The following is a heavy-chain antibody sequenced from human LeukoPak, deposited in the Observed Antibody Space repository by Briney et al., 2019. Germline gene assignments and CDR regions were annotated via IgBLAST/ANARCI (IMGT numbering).Heavy chain of an antibody. CDR3: ATGGYNYGPYGEDY. D-gene: IGHD5-18*01. V-gene: IGHV3-7*01. Sequence: GGSLRLSCAASGFTFSSYAMSWVRQAPGKGLEWVASIKDDGSEKYYMDSVKGRLTISRDNAKNSMSLQMNSLRAEDTAVYYCATGGYNYGPYGEDYWGQGTLVTVSS. CDR2: IKDDGSEK. J-gene: IGHJ4*02. CDR1: GFTFSSYA.